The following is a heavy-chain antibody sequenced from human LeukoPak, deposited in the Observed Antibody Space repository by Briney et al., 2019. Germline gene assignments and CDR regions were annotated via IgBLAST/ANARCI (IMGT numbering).Heavy chain of an antibody. D-gene: IGHD6-13*01. V-gene: IGHV3-30*02. CDR2: IRYDGSNK. CDR1: GFTFSSYG. J-gene: IGHJ4*02. CDR3: ARAKYSSSRGSAY. Sequence: GGSLRLSCAASGFTFSSYGMHWVRQAPGKGLEWVAFIRYDGSNKYYADSVKGRFTISRDNAENSLYLQMNSLRAEDTAVYYCARAKYSSSRGSAYWGQGTLVTVSS.